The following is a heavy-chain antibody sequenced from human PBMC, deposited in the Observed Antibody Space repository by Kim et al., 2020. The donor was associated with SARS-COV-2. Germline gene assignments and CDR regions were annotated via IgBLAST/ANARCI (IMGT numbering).Heavy chain of an antibody. Sequence: GGSLRLSCAASGFTVSSNYMSWVRQAPGKGLEWVSVIYSGGSTYYADSVKGRFTISRDNSKNTLYLQMNSLRAEDTAVYYCARDNGFVGFGEDYYYGMDVWGQGTTVTVSS. J-gene: IGHJ6*02. V-gene: IGHV3-66*02. CDR3: ARDNGFVGFGEDYYYGMDV. CDR1: GFTVSSNY. D-gene: IGHD3-10*01. CDR2: IYSGGST.